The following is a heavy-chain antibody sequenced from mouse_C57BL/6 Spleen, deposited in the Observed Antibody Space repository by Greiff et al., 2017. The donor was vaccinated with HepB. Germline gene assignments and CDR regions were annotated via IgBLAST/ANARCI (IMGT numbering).Heavy chain of an antibody. V-gene: IGHV1-9*01. Sequence: QVQLQQSGAELMKPGASVKLSCKATGYTFTGYWIEWVKQRPGHGLEWIGEILPGSGSTNYKEKFKGKATFTADTSSNTAYMQLSSLTTEDSAIYYCARQGVVYDEGAMDYWGQGTSVTVSS. CDR1: GYTFTGYW. CDR3: ARQGVVYDEGAMDY. CDR2: ILPGSGST. D-gene: IGHD2-12*01. J-gene: IGHJ4*01.